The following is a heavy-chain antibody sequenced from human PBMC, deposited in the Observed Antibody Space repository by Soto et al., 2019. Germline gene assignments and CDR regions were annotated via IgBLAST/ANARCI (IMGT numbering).Heavy chain of an antibody. CDR2: IRWDGSST. CDR1: GFTFHGYT. J-gene: IGHJ4*02. Sequence: EVHLVESGGVVVQPGGPLRLSCAASGFTFHGYTMHWVRQRPGKGLEWVSLIRWDGSSTYYGDSVKGRFTISRDNNKDSLFLQMSSLTTEDTALYYCVKDMAYGGDSGPFDSWGQGTLVTVSS. CDR3: VKDMAYGGDSGPFDS. D-gene: IGHD2-21*02. V-gene: IGHV3-43*01.